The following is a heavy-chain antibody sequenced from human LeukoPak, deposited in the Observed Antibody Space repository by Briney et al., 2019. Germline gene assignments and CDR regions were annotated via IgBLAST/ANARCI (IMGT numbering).Heavy chain of an antibody. D-gene: IGHD6-13*01. CDR3: AKVTTFYSSSWDYFDY. J-gene: IGHJ4*02. Sequence: GGSLRLSCAASGFTFSSYAMSWVRQPPGKGLEWVSAISGSGGSTYYADSVKGRFTISRDNSKNTLYLQMNSLRAEDTAVYYCAKVTTFYSSSWDYFDYWGQGTLVTVSS. CDR2: ISGSGGST. V-gene: IGHV3-23*01. CDR1: GFTFSSYA.